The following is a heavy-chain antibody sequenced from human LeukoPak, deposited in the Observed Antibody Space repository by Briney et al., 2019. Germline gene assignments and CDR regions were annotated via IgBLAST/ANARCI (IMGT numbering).Heavy chain of an antibody. CDR1: GGSFTSFY. CDR3: ARYSGTYGHDY. J-gene: IGHJ4*02. D-gene: IGHD2-8*01. Sequence: SETLSLTCTVSGGSFTSFYWSWIRQPAGKGLEWIGRFFSSGNTNYNPSFKSRATISVDKSKNQFSLKLTSVTAADTAVYYCARYSGTYGHDYWGQGTLDSVSS. V-gene: IGHV4-4*07. CDR2: FFSSGNT.